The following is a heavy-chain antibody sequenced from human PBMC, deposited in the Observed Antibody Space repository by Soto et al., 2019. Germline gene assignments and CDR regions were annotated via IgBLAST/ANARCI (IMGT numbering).Heavy chain of an antibody. J-gene: IGHJ4*02. CDR1: GDSFTSYD. CDR2: MNSNSVNT. Sequence: QVQLVQSGAEVKKPGASVKVSCKTSGDSFTSYDINWVRQAPGQGLEWLGRMNSNSVNTGYSDNFQGRVSMTRDTSISTAYSELTNLRSDAAAVYYCARGLISRGLVATHWGQGTPVTVSS. V-gene: IGHV1-8*01. D-gene: IGHD3-10*01. CDR3: ARGLISRGLVATH.